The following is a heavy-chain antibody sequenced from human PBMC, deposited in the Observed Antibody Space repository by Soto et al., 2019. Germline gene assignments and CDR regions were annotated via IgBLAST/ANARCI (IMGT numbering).Heavy chain of an antibody. CDR2: VSGTGGTT. D-gene: IGHD5-12*01. Sequence: EVQLLETGGGLVQPGWSLRLSCTASGFTFSNHAMKWVRQAPGKGLEWVAVVSGTGGTTYYLDSVKGRFTISRDNSKNKLYLQMNSLRAEDTAVYFCAKVKGGYDRSIDHWGQGTLVTVSS. V-gene: IGHV3-23*01. J-gene: IGHJ4*02. CDR1: GFTFSNHA. CDR3: AKVKGGYDRSIDH.